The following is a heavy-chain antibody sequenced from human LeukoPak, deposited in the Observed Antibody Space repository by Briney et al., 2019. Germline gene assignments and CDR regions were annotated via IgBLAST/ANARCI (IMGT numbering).Heavy chain of an antibody. V-gene: IGHV1-18*01. CDR1: GYTFTSYG. J-gene: IGHJ4*02. Sequence: ASVKVSCKASGYTFTSYGISWVRQAPGQGLEWMDWISAYNGNTNYEQKLQGRVTMTTDTATSTAYRELRSLRSDDTAVYYCARGSAIFGVDYWGQGTLVTVSS. CDR2: ISAYNGNT. CDR3: ARGSAIFGVDY. D-gene: IGHD3-3*01.